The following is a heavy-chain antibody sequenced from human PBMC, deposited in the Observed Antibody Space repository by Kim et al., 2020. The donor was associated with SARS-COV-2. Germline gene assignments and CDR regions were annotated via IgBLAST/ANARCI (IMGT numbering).Heavy chain of an antibody. V-gene: IGHV3-9*01. Sequence: GGSLRLTCAASGFTFGDYAMHWVRQAPGKGLEWVSGISWNSGSIGYADSVKGRFTISRDNAKNSLYLQMNSLRAEDTALYYCAKEGDSSWFDPWGQRTLVTVSS. CDR1: GFTFGDYA. CDR2: ISWNSGSI. J-gene: IGHJ5*02. D-gene: IGHD3-16*01. CDR3: AKEGDSSWFDP.